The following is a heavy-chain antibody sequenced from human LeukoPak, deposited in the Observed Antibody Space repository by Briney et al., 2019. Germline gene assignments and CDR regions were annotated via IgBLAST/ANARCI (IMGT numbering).Heavy chain of an antibody. V-gene: IGHV1-46*01. CDR1: GYTFTSYY. J-gene: IGHJ4*02. CDR2: INPSGGST. CDR3: ARDRSVDTALDY. Sequence: GASVKVSCKASGYTFTSYYMHWVRQAPGQGLEWMGIINPSGGSTSYAQKFQGRVTMTRDTSTSTVYMELSNLRSEDTAVYYCARDRSVDTALDYWGQGTLVTVSS. D-gene: IGHD5-18*01.